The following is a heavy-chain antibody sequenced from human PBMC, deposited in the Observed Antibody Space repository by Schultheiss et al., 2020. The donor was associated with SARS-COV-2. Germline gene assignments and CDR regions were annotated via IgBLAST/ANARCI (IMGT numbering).Heavy chain of an antibody. D-gene: IGHD1-1*01. CDR2: MNPNSGNT. Sequence: ASVKVSCKASGYTFTSYDINWVRQATGQGLEWMGWMNPNSGNTGYAQKFQGRVTMTRNTSISTAYMELSRLRSDDTAVYYCARAADNTYGMDVWGQGTTVTVSS. J-gene: IGHJ6*02. V-gene: IGHV1-8*01. CDR1: GYTFTSYD. CDR3: ARAADNTYGMDV.